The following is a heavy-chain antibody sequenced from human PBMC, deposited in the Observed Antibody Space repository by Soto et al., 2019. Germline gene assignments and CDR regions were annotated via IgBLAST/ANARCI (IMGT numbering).Heavy chain of an antibody. J-gene: IGHJ5*02. Sequence: AGGSLRLSCAASGFTFTSYGMHWVRQAPGKGLEWVAVISSDGSNKYYADSVKGRFTISRDNSKNTLYLQLNSLRAEATGVYYCAKDPALDPWGQGTMVTVSS. V-gene: IGHV3-30*18. D-gene: IGHD2-2*01. CDR3: AKDPALDP. CDR1: GFTFTSYG. CDR2: ISSDGSNK.